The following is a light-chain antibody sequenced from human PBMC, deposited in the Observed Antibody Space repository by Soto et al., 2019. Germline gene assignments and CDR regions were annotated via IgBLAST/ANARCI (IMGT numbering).Light chain of an antibody. CDR3: QQCTNWPRT. V-gene: IGKV3-15*01. J-gene: IGKJ1*01. Sequence: EIVMTQSPVTLSVSPGERATLSCRASQSVSRNLAWYQQKPGQAPRLLIYGASTRATGIPDRFSGSGSGTEFTLTISSRQSEDSAVYYCQQCTNWPRTFGQGTKVEIK. CDR1: QSVSRN. CDR2: GAS.